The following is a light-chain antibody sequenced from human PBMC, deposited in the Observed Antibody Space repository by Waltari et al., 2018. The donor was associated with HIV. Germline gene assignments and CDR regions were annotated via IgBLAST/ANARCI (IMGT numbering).Light chain of an antibody. CDR2: EVT. Sequence: QSPLTHPPSASGSPRQSVTISCTGTSSDIGGYNYVSWYQQHPGKAPKLIMTEVTKRPSGVPDRFSGSKSGNTASLTVSGLQADDEALYYCSSFAPTNKFYVLFGGGTTLTVL. J-gene: IGLJ2*01. CDR1: SSDIGGYNY. V-gene: IGLV2-8*01. CDR3: SSFAPTNKFYVL.